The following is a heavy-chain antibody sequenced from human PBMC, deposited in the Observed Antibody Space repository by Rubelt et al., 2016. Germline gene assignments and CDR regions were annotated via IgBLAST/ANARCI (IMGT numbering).Heavy chain of an antibody. Sequence: QVQLQESGPGLVKPSETLSLTCTVSGGSISSYYWSWIRQPPGKGLEWIGYIYYSGSTNYNPSLKSRVTISVDTSKNQFSLKLSSVTAADTAVYYCARRSDTAMVNWGQGTLVTVSS. J-gene: IGHJ4*02. CDR2: IYYSGST. CDR1: GGSISSYY. CDR3: ARRSDTAMVN. D-gene: IGHD5-18*01. V-gene: IGHV4-59*01.